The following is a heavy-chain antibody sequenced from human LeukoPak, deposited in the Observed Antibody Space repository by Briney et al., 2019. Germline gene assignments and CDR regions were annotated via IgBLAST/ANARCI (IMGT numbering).Heavy chain of an antibody. CDR1: GGSISSGGYY. D-gene: IGHD1-7*01. V-gene: IGHV4-31*03. CDR2: IYYSGST. CDR3: ASKKATTYHP. Sequence: SETLSLTCTVSGGSISSGGYYWSWIRQHPGKGLEWIGYIYYSGSTYYNPSLKSRVTISVDTSKNQFSLKLSSVTAADTAVYYCASKKATTYHPWGQGTLVTVSS. J-gene: IGHJ5*02.